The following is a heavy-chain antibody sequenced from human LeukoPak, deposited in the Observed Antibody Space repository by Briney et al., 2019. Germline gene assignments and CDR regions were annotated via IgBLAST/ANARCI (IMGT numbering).Heavy chain of an antibody. D-gene: IGHD3-10*01. Sequence: SQTQSLTCTVSGGSISIYYWSWIRQPPGKGLEWLGYIYYSGSTNYNTSLKSRVTISVDTSKNQFSLKLSSVTAADTAVYYCASSTMVRGSSFWFDPWGQGTLVTVSS. CDR1: GGSISIYY. CDR2: IYYSGST. CDR3: ASSTMVRGSSFWFDP. J-gene: IGHJ5*02. V-gene: IGHV4-59*01.